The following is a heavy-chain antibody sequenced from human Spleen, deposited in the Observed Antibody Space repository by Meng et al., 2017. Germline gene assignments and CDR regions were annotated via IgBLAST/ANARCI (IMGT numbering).Heavy chain of an antibody. D-gene: IGHD5-12*01. Sequence: QVQLQESGPGLVKPSQTPSLTCTVSGGSISSGGYYWSWIRQHPGKGLEWIGYIYYSGSTYYNPSLKSLVTISVDTSKNQFSLKLSSVTAADTAVYYCARLMSGYDVFDYWGQGTLVTVSS. CDR3: ARLMSGYDVFDY. V-gene: IGHV4-31*01. CDR2: IYYSGST. J-gene: IGHJ4*02. CDR1: GGSISSGGYY.